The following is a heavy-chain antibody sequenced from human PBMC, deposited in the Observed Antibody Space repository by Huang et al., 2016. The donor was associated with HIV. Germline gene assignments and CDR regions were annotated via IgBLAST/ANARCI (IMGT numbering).Heavy chain of an antibody. CDR2: IYPVDSDT. Sequence: EVHLVQSGAEVKEPGESLKISCQASGYNFDSYWIGWVSQMPGKGLEWMGVIYPVDSDTRYDPSFQGQVTISADQSINTAYLQGSSLKASDTAIYFCARQGLWLPPTDPFDYWGQGTPVTVSA. CDR3: ARQGLWLPPTDPFDY. J-gene: IGHJ4*02. V-gene: IGHV5-51*01. D-gene: IGHD3-10*01. CDR1: GYNFDSYW.